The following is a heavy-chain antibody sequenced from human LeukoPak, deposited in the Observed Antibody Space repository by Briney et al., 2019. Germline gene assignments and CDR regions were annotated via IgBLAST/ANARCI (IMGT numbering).Heavy chain of an antibody. V-gene: IGHV3-49*04. CDR2: IRSKAYGGTT. Sequence: GGSLRLSCTASGFTFGDYAMSWVRQAPGKGLEWVGFIRSKAYGGTTEYAASVKGRFTISRDDSKSIAYLQMNSLKTEDTAVYYCTRDGRFLVRGVTTYYFDYWGQGTLVTVSS. D-gene: IGHD3-10*01. CDR3: TRDGRFLVRGVTTYYFDY. CDR1: GFTFGDYA. J-gene: IGHJ4*02.